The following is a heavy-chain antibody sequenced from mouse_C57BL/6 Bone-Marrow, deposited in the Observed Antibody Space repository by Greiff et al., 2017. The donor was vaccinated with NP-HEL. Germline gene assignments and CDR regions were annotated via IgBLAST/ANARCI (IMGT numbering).Heavy chain of an antibody. CDR2: ISAGGSYT. V-gene: IGHV5-4*01. Sequence: EVHLVESGGGLVKPGGSLKLSCAASGFTFSSYAMSWVRQTPEKRLEWVATISAGGSYTYYPDNVKGRFTISRDNAKNNLYLQMSHLKSEDTAMYYCARDCPYYDGSREFAYWGQGTLVTVSA. J-gene: IGHJ3*01. CDR3: ARDCPYYDGSREFAY. CDR1: GFTFSSYA. D-gene: IGHD1-1*01.